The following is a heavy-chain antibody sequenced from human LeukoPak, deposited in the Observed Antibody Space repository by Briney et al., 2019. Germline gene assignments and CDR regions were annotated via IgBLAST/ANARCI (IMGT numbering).Heavy chain of an antibody. CDR3: ARQGWRGTYGSDAFEI. CDR1: GGSFSSYY. J-gene: IGHJ3*02. D-gene: IGHD3-10*01. CDR2: INHSGGT. V-gene: IGHV4-34*01. Sequence: SETLSLTCAVYGGSFSSYYWGWIRQPPGKGLEWIGEINHSGGTNYNPSLKSRVAISVDTPKNQVSLNLSSVTAADTAIYYCARQGWRGTYGSDAFEIWGQGTMVTVSS.